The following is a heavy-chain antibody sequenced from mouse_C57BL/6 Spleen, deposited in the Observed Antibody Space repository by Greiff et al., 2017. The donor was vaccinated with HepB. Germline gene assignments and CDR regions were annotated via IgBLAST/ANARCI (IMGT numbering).Heavy chain of an antibody. CDR1: GFTFSSYG. J-gene: IGHJ2*01. D-gene: IGHD4-1*01. CDR3: ARNWDRGYFDY. Sequence: EVMLVESGGDLVKPGGSLKLSCAASGFTFSSYGMSWVRQTPDKRLEWVATISSGGSYTYYPDSVKGRFTISRDNAKNTLYLQMSSLKSEDTAMYYCARNWDRGYFDYWGQGTTLTVSS. V-gene: IGHV5-6*01. CDR2: ISSGGSYT.